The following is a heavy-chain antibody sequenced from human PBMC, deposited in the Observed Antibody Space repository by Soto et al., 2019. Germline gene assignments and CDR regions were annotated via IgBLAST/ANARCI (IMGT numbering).Heavy chain of an antibody. CDR3: ARASSYIVATEGAVAGSNRMDV. J-gene: IGHJ6*02. CDR2: INLNSGGT. Sequence: ASVKFSCKASGYTFPGYYMHWVRQPPGQGLVWMGWINLNSGGTNYAQQFQGWVAMTRDTSISTAHMELSRLRSDDTAVYCCARASSYIVATEGAVAGSNRMDVSGQGTTVTASS. CDR1: GYTFPGYY. V-gene: IGHV1-2*04. D-gene: IGHD5-12*01.